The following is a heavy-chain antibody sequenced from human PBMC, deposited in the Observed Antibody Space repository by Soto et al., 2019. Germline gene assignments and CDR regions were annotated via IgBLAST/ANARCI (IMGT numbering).Heavy chain of an antibody. J-gene: IGHJ4*02. V-gene: IGHV4-39*01. CDR3: ATSQKGYNWNYFDH. Sequence: SETLSLTCAVSGGSISGSYYYWGWLRQSPGKGPEWIGSVFYTRLTSYNPFRESRGFVSVDTSKNQFSLKVSGVSAADTAVYYCATSQKGYNWNYFDHWGQGALVTVSS. CDR1: GGSISGSYYY. CDR2: VFYTRLT. D-gene: IGHD1-20*01.